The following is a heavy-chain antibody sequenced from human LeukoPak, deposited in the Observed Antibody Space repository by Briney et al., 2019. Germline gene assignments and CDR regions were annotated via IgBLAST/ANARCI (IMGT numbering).Heavy chain of an antibody. CDR3: ARARYCSSTSCYAPYNWFDP. D-gene: IGHD2-2*01. CDR1: GYSISSGYY. J-gene: IGHJ5*02. V-gene: IGHV4-38-2*01. Sequence: SETLSLTCAVSGYSISSGYYWGWIRQPPGKGLEWIGSIYHSGSTYYNPSLKSRVTISADTSKNQFSLKLSSVTAADTAVYYCARARYCSSTSCYAPYNWFDPWGQGTLVTVSS. CDR2: IYHSGST.